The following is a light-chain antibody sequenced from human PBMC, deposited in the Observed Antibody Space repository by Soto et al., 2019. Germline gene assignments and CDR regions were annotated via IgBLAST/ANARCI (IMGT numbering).Light chain of an antibody. CDR2: GAS. CDR3: PQFLTLPSWT. J-gene: IGKJ1*01. CDR1: QSVSNNY. Sequence: EIVLTQSPGTLSLSPGEKATLSCRASQSVSNNYLAWYQQKPGQAPRLLIYGASSRATGIPDRFSGSGSGTDFTLTISRLRPAFLALYNYPQFLTLPSWTFGQGTNVEI. V-gene: IGKV3-20*01.